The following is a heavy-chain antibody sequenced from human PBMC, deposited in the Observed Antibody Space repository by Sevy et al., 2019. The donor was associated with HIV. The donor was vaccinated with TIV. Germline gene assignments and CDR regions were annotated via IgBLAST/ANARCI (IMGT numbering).Heavy chain of an antibody. V-gene: IGHV4-39*01. CDR3: ARQGGGSTVDY. D-gene: IGHD3-10*01. Sequence: SETLSLTCAVSGGSIGSSSYYWGWIRQPPGKGLEWIGSIYYSGSTYYNPSLKSRVTISVDTSKNQFSLKLSSVTAADTAVYYCARQGGGSTVDYWGQGTLVTVSS. CDR1: GGSIGSSSYY. CDR2: IYYSGST. J-gene: IGHJ4*02.